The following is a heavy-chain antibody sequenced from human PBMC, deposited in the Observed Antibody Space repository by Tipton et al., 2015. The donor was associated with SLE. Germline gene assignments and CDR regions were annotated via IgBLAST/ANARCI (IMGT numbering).Heavy chain of an antibody. CDR1: GGSISSGSYY. CDR2: IYATGIT. CDR3: ARSSSGYYVDY. J-gene: IGHJ4*02. V-gene: IGHV4-61*09. Sequence: TLSLTCTVSGGSISSGSYYWSWIRQPAGKGLEWIGHIYATGITNYNPSLKSRVTISVDTSKNQFSLRLSSVTAADTAVYYCARSSSGYYVDYWGQGTLVTVSS. D-gene: IGHD3-22*01.